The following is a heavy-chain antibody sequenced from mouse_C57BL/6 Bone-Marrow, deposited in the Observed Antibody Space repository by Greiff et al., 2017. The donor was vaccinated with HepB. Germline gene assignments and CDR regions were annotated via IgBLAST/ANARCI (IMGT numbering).Heavy chain of an antibody. V-gene: IGHV1-9*01. J-gene: IGHJ3*01. D-gene: IGHD1-1*01. CDR2: ILPGSGST. Sequence: VQVVESGAELMKPGASVKLSCKATGYTFTGYWIEWVKQRPGHGLEWIGEILPGSGSTNYNEKFKGKATFTADTSSNTAYMQLSSLTTEDSAIYYCARVSIYYYGSSYFAYWGQGTLVTVSA. CDR3: ARVSIYYYGSSYFAY. CDR1: GYTFTGYW.